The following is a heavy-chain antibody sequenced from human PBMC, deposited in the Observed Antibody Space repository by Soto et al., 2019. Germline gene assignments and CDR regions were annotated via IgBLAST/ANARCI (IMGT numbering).Heavy chain of an antibody. J-gene: IGHJ4*02. D-gene: IGHD5-12*01. CDR1: GFTFSNYG. CDR2: IWNDGTSR. V-gene: IGHV3-33*01. Sequence: QVQLVESGGCVVQPGRSLRLSCEASGFTFSNYGMHWVRQAPGKGLEWVAVIWNDGTSRYYADSVKGRFTISRDKSKNTLFLQMNNLRAEDTAVYYCARPDIVAAIGGALDCWGQGTLVTVSS. CDR3: ARPDIVAAIGGALDC.